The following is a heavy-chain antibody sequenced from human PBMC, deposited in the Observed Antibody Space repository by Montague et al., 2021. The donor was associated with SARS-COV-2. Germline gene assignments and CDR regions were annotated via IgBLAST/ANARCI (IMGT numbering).Heavy chain of an antibody. D-gene: IGHD2-21*01. V-gene: IGHV3-48*03. CDR3: ASDRDWDDWCGMDV. CDR2: ISSSGGGSTK. J-gene: IGHJ6*02. CDR1: GFIFSSYE. Sequence: SLRLSCPASGFIFSSYEMNWVRQAPGKGLEWISYISSSGGGSTKHYTXXGQGSFTISRDNAKNSLYLQMNSLRVEDTAIYYCASDRDWDDWCGMDVWGQGTTVTVSS.